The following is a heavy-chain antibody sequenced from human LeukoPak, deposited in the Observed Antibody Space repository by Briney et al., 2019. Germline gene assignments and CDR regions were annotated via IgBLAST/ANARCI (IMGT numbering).Heavy chain of an antibody. V-gene: IGHV1-2*02. CDR2: INPNSGGT. J-gene: IGHJ5*02. CDR3: ATSPPYSSSWFPSNWFDP. D-gene: IGHD6-13*01. CDR1: GYTFTGYY. Sequence: ASVKVSCKASGYTFTGYYMHWVRHAPGQGLEWMGWINPNSGGTNYAQKFQGRVTMTRDTSISTAYMELSRLRSDDTAVYYCATSPPYSSSWFPSNWFDPWGQGTLVTVSS.